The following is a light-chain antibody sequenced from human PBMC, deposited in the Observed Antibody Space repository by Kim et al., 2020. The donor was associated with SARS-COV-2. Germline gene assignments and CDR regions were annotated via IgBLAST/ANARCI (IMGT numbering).Light chain of an antibody. V-gene: IGLV2-8*01. CDR1: NSDIGRYNY. Sequence: GPSVSISCSETNSDIGRYNYVSWYQTHPGRAPKLLIFGVSRRPSGVPDRFSASKSGNTASLTVSGLQAEDEADYYCSSYTVSNTLIFGGGTQLTVL. CDR3: SSYTVSNTLI. CDR2: GVS. J-gene: IGLJ2*01.